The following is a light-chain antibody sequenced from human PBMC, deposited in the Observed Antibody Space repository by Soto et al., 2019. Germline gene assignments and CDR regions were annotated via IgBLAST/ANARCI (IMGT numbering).Light chain of an antibody. CDR1: QSVLYSSNNKNY. CDR3: QQYYGTPLT. V-gene: IGKV4-1*01. Sequence: DIVMTQSPDSLAVSLGERATINCKSSQSVLYSSNNKNYLAWYQQKPGQPPKLLIYWVSTRESGVPDRFSASGSATEYTRTMSSLQAEDVAGYYCQQYYGTPLTFGVGTKVEIK. J-gene: IGKJ4*01. CDR2: WVS.